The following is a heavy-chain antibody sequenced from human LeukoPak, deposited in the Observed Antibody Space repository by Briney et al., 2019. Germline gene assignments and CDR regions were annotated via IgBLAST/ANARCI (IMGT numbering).Heavy chain of an antibody. J-gene: IGHJ1*01. D-gene: IGHD3-16*02. CDR1: GYTFTSYA. Sequence: ASVKVSCKASGYTFTSYAMHWVRQAPGQRLEWMGWINAGNGNTKYSQEFQGRVTITRDTSASTAYMELSSLRSEDMAVYYCARRGNMITFGGVIVTPAEYFQHWGQGTLVTVSS. V-gene: IGHV1-3*03. CDR2: INAGNGNT. CDR3: ARRGNMITFGGVIVTPAEYFQH.